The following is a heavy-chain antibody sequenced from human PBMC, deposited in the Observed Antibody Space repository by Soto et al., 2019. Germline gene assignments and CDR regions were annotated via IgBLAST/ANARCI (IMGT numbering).Heavy chain of an antibody. CDR2: ISGSGGST. V-gene: IGHV3-23*01. Sequence: GGSLRLSCAASGFTFSSYAMSWVRQAPGKGLEWVSAISGSGGSTYYADSVKGRFTISRDNSKNTLYLQMNSLRAEDTAVYYCAKASLWFGEYEIEPGLPGSNYYFDYWGQGTLVTVSS. D-gene: IGHD3-10*01. CDR3: AKASLWFGEYEIEPGLPGSNYYFDY. CDR1: GFTFSSYA. J-gene: IGHJ4*02.